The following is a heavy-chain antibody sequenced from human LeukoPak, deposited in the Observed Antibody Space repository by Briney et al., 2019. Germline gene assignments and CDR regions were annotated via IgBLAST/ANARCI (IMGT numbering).Heavy chain of an antibody. CDR1: GGSISSYY. V-gene: IGHV4-59*01. D-gene: IGHD3-9*01. CDR3: ARVLRGSYHDILTYYFDY. J-gene: IGHJ4*02. Sequence: PSETLSLTCTVSGGSISSYYWSWIRQPPGKGLEWIGYIYYSGSTNYNPSLKSRVTISVDTSKNQFSLKLSSVTAADTAVYYCARVLRGSYHDILTYYFDYWGQGTLVTVSS. CDR2: IYYSGST.